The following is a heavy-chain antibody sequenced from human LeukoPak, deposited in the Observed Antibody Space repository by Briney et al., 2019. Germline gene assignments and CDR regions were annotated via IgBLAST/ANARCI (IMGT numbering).Heavy chain of an antibody. CDR1: GFTFSSYW. V-gene: IGHV3-7*01. J-gene: IGHJ5*02. CDR2: IKQDGSEK. Sequence: GGSLRLSCAASGFTFSSYWMSWVRQAPGKGLEWVANIKQDGSEKYYVDSVKGRFTISRDNAKNSLYLQMNSLRAEDTAVYYCAKDHVYSSSWNWFDPWGQGTLVTVSS. D-gene: IGHD6-13*01. CDR3: AKDHVYSSSWNWFDP.